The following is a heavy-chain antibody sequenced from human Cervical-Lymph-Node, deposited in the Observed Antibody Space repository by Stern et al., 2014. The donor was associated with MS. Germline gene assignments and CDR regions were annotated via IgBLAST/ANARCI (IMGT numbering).Heavy chain of an antibody. CDR3: ARVPRGEFADY. CDR1: GYSITNAYY. CDR2: IRHSGTT. D-gene: IGHD3-16*01. V-gene: IGHV4-38-2*02. Sequence: QLQLQESGPGLVKPSETLSLTCSVSGYSITNAYYWGWSRQSPGQGLEWIGSIRHSGTTYYSPSLKSRVTISLDSAKNQFSLKLTSVTAADTAVYYCARVPRGEFADYWGQGTLVTVTS. J-gene: IGHJ4*02.